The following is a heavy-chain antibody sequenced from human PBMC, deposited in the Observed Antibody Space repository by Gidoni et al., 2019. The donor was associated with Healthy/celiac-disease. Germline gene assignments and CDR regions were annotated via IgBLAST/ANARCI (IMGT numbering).Heavy chain of an antibody. D-gene: IGHD6-13*01. CDR2: ISYDGSNK. CDR1: GFPFSRYG. Sequence: QVQLVESGGGVVQPGRSLRLSCAASGFPFSRYGMHWVRPAPGKGLEWVAVISYDGSNKYYADSVKGRFTISRDNSKNTLYLQMNSLRAEDTAVYYCAKKRAAAGKRGIGMDVWGQGTTVTVSS. J-gene: IGHJ6*02. CDR3: AKKRAAAGKRGIGMDV. V-gene: IGHV3-30*18.